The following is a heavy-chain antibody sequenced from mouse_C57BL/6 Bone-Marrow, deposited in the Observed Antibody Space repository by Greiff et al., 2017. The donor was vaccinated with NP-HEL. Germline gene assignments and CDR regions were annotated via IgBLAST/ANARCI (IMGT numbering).Heavy chain of an antibody. CDR3: ARGGGYYDYAMDY. CDR1: GYTFTSYW. Sequence: QVQLKESGPELVRPGSSVKLSCKASGYTFTSYWMDWVKQRPGQGLEWIGNIYTSDSETHYNHKLKDQATLTVAKYSSTAYMQLSSLTSEDAAVYFCARGGGYYDYAMDYWGQGTSVTVSS. D-gene: IGHD2-3*01. V-gene: IGHV1-61*01. J-gene: IGHJ4*01. CDR2: IYTSDSET.